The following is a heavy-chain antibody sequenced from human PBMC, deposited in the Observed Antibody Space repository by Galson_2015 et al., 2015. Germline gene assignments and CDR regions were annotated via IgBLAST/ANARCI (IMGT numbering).Heavy chain of an antibody. J-gene: IGHJ5*02. Sequence: SLRLSCAASGFTFSSYAMSWVRQAPGKGLEWVSAISGSGGSTYYADSVKGRFTISRDNSKNTLYLQMNSLRAADTAVYYCARDRMVVASYSDNWFDPWGQGTLVTVPS. CDR2: ISGSGGST. V-gene: IGHV3-23*01. CDR1: GFTFSSYA. CDR3: ARDRMVVASYSDNWFDP. D-gene: IGHD2-15*01.